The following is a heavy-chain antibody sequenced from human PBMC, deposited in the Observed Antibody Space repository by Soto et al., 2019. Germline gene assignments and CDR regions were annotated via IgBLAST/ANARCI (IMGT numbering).Heavy chain of an antibody. Sequence: GESLKISCKGSGYSFTRYWIGWVRQMPGKGLEWMGIIYPGDSDTRYSPSFQGQVTISADKSISAAYLQWSSLKASDTAMYYCARGIVAGYYYYYGMDVWGQGTTVTVSS. CDR1: GYSFTRYW. V-gene: IGHV5-51*01. CDR3: ARGIVAGYYYYYGMDV. J-gene: IGHJ6*02. D-gene: IGHD6-19*01. CDR2: IYPGDSDT.